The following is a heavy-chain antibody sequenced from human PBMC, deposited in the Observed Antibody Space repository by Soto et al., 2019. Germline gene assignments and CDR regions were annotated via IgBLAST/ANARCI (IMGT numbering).Heavy chain of an antibody. D-gene: IGHD3-3*01. J-gene: IGHJ4*02. CDR2: ISYDGKFE. CDR1: GFTLRTYA. CDR3: ARELTVFGVVTPDY. V-gene: IGHV3-30*04. Sequence: ESGGGVVQPGRSLRLSCTASGFTLRTYAMHWVRQAPGKGLEWVAVISYDGKFEYYGDSVKGRFTNSRDNSRNTVYLQMNSLTTEDTAVYYCARELTVFGVVTPDYWGQGTLVTVSS.